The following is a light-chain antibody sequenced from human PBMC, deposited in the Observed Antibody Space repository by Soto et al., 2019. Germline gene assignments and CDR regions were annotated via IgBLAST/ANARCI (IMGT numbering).Light chain of an antibody. CDR2: DAS. J-gene: IGKJ2*01. Sequence: EIVLSQSPATLSLSPGQRASLSCRASHHIGTYLAWFQQRPGQAPRLLIYDASDRATDVPDRFTASGSGTDFTLIINNLEPEDFAVYYCPHRYQWPPYTFGQGT. V-gene: IGKV3-11*01. CDR1: HHIGTY. CDR3: PHRYQWPPYT.